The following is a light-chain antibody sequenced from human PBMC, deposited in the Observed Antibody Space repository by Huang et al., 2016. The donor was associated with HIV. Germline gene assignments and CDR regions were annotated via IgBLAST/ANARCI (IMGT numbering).Light chain of an antibody. Sequence: ETVMTQSPVTLSVSPGVRASLSCRSSQIVSSHLAWYQQKPGQAPRLLTYAASTRATGVPARFSGSGAGTEFTLTISTLQSEDSAVYYCQQYNDFRSTFGPGTRVEIK. J-gene: IGKJ3*01. CDR3: QQYNDFRST. CDR2: AAS. V-gene: IGKV3-15*01. CDR1: QIVSSH.